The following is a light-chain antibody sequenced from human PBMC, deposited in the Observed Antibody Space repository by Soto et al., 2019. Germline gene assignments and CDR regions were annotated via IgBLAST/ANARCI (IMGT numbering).Light chain of an antibody. Sequence: IQLTQSPSSLSASVGDRVTITCRASQSISSYLAWYQQKPGKAPKFLIYAASTLQRGVPSRFSGSGSGTDFTLTISSLQPEDFATYFCLQLNSYPPTFGQGTELEIK. CDR2: AAS. CDR3: LQLNSYPPT. V-gene: IGKV1-9*01. J-gene: IGKJ2*01. CDR1: QSISSY.